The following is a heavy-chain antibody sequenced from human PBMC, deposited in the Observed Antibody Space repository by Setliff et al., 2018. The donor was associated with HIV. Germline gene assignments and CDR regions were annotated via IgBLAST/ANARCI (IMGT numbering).Heavy chain of an antibody. Sequence: GGSLRLSCAGSGFIFSNYAMYWVRQAPGKGLEWVSGISWNADFTAYAESTKGRFTISRDNARKSLCLQMDSLTTDDTALYYCVKDDSTAGRYYYSMDVWGKGTMVTVSS. CDR1: GFIFSNYA. D-gene: IGHD6-19*01. CDR3: VKDDSTAGRYYYSMDV. V-gene: IGHV3-9*01. J-gene: IGHJ6*04. CDR2: ISWNADFT.